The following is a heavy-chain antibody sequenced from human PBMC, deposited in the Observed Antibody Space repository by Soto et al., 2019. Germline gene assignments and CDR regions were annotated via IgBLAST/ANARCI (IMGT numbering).Heavy chain of an antibody. CDR3: ARDPTGLFIEY. D-gene: IGHD1-1*01. V-gene: IGHV1-18*01. J-gene: IGHJ4*02. CDR2: ISGYNGNT. Sequence: QVQLVQSGTDVKKPGASVRVSCKTSGYTFTSYGVAWVRQAPGQGLEWMGWISGYNGNTNYAQKLQGRVTMTTDTSTSTAYMELRSLRSDDTAVYYCARDPTGLFIEYWGQGTLVTVSS. CDR1: GYTFTSYG.